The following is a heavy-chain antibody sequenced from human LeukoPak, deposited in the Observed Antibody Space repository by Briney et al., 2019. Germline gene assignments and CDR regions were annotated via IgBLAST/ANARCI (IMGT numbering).Heavy chain of an antibody. CDR2: ISGSGGST. D-gene: IGHD6-19*01. J-gene: IGHJ4*02. CDR3: AKDKGYSSGWPFDY. Sequence: PGGSLRLSCAASGFTFSSYAMSWVRQAPGKGLEWVSAISGSGGSTYYADSVKGRFTISRDNSKNTLYLQTNSLRAEDTAVYYCAKDKGYSSGWPFDYWGQGTLVTVSS. CDR1: GFTFSSYA. V-gene: IGHV3-23*01.